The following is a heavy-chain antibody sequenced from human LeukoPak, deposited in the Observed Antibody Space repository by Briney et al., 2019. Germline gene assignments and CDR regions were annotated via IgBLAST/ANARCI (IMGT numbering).Heavy chain of an antibody. CDR3: ARGKLIAAAGRWFDP. J-gene: IGHJ5*02. CDR2: ISSSSSYI. V-gene: IGHV3-21*01. Sequence: PGGSLRLSCAASGFTFSSYSMNWVRQAPGKGLGWVSSISSSSSYIYYADSVKGRFTISRDNAKNSLYLQMNSLRAEDTAVYYCARGKLIAAAGRWFDPWGQGTLVTVSS. CDR1: GFTFSSYS. D-gene: IGHD6-13*01.